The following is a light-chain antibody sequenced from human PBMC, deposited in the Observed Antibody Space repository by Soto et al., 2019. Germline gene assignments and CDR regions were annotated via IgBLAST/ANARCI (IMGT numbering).Light chain of an antibody. Sequence: DIEMTQTPSFVSASLGDRVTITFRASQTIATFLNWYQQKPGKAPKLLIYGASTLQSGVPSRFSGSGSGADFTLTISSLQPEDSATYYCQLSHTTLTFGQGTRLEIK. CDR2: GAS. J-gene: IGKJ5*01. V-gene: IGKV1-39*01. CDR1: QTIATF. CDR3: QLSHTTLT.